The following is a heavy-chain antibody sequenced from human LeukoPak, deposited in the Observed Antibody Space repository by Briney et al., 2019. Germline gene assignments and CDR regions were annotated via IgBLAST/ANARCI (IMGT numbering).Heavy chain of an antibody. V-gene: IGHV1-18*01. Sequence: ASVKVSCKASGYTFTSYGISWVRQAPGQGLEWMGWISAYNGNTNYAQKLQGRVTMTTDTSTSTASMELRSLRSDDTAVYYCAREGGSYQDWFDPWGQGTLVTVSS. J-gene: IGHJ5*02. CDR3: AREGGSYQDWFDP. CDR2: ISAYNGNT. D-gene: IGHD1-26*01. CDR1: GYTFTSYG.